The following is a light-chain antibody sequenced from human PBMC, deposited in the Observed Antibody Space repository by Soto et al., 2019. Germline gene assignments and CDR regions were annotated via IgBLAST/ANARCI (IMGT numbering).Light chain of an antibody. Sequence: DIQMTQSPSSLSASVGDRLTITCRASQSIGKFLNWYQQKPGTAPNLLISAASSLQSGVPSRFSGTGSGTEFTLTISSLQPEDFATYFCQQSHATPRTFGQGTKVEVK. CDR3: QQSHATPRT. V-gene: IGKV1-39*01. CDR2: AAS. J-gene: IGKJ1*01. CDR1: QSIGKF.